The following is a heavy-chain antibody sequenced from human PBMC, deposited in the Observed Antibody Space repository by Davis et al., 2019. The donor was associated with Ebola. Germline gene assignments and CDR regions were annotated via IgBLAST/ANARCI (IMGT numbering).Heavy chain of an antibody. CDR3: AAYLGIRGVIRGALDY. CDR1: GFTFSNYG. V-gene: IGHV3-30*03. CDR2: ISYDTNDK. J-gene: IGHJ4*02. D-gene: IGHD3-10*01. Sequence: GESLKISCVASGFTFSNYGMHWVRQAPGKGLEWVAVISYDTNDKYYADSVRGRFTISRDNSKNTVFLQMNSLRAEDTAIYFCAAYLGIRGVIRGALDYWGQGTLVTVSS.